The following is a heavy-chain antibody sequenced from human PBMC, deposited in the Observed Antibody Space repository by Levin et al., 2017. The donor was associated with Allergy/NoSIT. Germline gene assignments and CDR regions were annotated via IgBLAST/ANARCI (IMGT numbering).Heavy chain of an antibody. J-gene: IGHJ4*02. D-gene: IGHD6-6*01. CDR3: ARRAYSSSPRLDY. CDR2: INHSGST. CDR1: GGSFSGYY. Sequence: SETLSLTCAVYGGSFSGYYWSWIRQPPGKGLEWIGEINHSGSTNYNPSLKSRVTISVDTSKNQFSLKLSSVTAADTAVYYCARRAYSSSPRLDYWGQGTLVTVSS. V-gene: IGHV4-34*01.